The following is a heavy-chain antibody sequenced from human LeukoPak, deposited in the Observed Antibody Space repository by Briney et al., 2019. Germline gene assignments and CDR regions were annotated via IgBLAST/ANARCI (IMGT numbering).Heavy chain of an antibody. CDR1: GFTVSTTY. Sequence: GGSLRLSCAASGFTVSTTYMSWVRQAPGKGLEWVSVIYTDGATDYADSVKGRFTISRDNSKNTLLFQMNFLRAEDTAIYYCARVPGFDPWGQGTLVTVSS. J-gene: IGHJ5*02. CDR3: ARVPGFDP. CDR2: IYTDGAT. V-gene: IGHV3-66*01.